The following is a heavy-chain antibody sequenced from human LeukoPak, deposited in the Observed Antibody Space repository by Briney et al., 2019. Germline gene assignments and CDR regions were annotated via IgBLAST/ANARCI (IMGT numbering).Heavy chain of an antibody. J-gene: IGHJ4*02. CDR1: GFTFRNYG. Sequence: QPGGSLRLSCAVSGFTFRNYGMHWVRQAPGKGLGWVAVTWSDGSTKYYAESVQGRFTISRDTSKNRLYPQLNSLRVEDTAVFYCARDTSSSWYYFDHWGQGTLVTVSS. D-gene: IGHD6-13*01. CDR2: TWSDGSTK. CDR3: ARDTSSSWYYFDH. V-gene: IGHV3-33*01.